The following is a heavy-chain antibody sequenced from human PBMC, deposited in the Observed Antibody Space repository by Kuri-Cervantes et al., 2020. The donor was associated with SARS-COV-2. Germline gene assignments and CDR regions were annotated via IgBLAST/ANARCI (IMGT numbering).Heavy chain of an antibody. CDR3: ARARTTSYYDFWSGYYFHYYYGMDV. V-gene: IGHV3-23*01. CDR1: GFTVSSNY. J-gene: IGHJ6*02. CDR2: ISGSGGST. Sequence: GGSLRLSCAASGFTVSSNYMSWVRQAPGKGLEWVSAISGSGGSTYYADSVKGRFTISRDNSKNTLYLQMNSLRAEDTAVYYCARARTTSYYDFWSGYYFHYYYGMDVWGQGTTVTVSS. D-gene: IGHD3-3*01.